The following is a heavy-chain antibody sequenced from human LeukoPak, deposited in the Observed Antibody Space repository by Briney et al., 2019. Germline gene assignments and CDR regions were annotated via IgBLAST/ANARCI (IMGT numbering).Heavy chain of an antibody. CDR3: ARDAYSSRHHFDY. CDR1: GFTFSDYF. CDR2: ISSSSSYI. V-gene: IGHV3-21*01. Sequence: GGSLRLSCAVSGFTFSDYFLDWVRQAPGKGLEWVSSISSSSSYIYYADSVKGRFTISRDNAKNSLYLQMNSLRAEDTAVYYCARDAYSSRHHFDYWGQGTLVTVSS. D-gene: IGHD6-13*01. J-gene: IGHJ4*02.